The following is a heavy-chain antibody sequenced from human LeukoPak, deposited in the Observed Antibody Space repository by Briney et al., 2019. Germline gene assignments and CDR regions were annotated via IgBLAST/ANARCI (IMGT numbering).Heavy chain of an antibody. V-gene: IGHV3-23*01. Sequence: GGSLRLSCAAPGFTFSSFAMSWVRQAPGKGLEWVSTISGSGGTTNYADSVKGRFTFSRDNSRNMVYLQMNSLRAEDTAVYYCAKDLPDYGDYIEGYWGQGTLVTVSS. CDR2: ISGSGGTT. CDR3: AKDLPDYGDYIEGY. D-gene: IGHD4-17*01. CDR1: GFTFSSFA. J-gene: IGHJ4*02.